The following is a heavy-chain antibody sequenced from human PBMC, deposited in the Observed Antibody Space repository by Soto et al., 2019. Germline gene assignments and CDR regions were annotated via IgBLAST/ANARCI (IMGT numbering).Heavy chain of an antibody. CDR1: GFTFSSYV. CDR2: IGASGGRT. J-gene: IGHJ4*02. CDR3: AKGSTIDC. V-gene: IGHV3-23*01. D-gene: IGHD1-26*01. Sequence: EVQLLESGGGLVQPGGSLRLSCAASGFTFSSYVMNWVRQAPGKGLEWVSGIGASGGRTYYADSVKGRFTISRDNSKNTLYLQMNSLRVEDMAVYYCAKGSTIDCWGQGTLVTVSS.